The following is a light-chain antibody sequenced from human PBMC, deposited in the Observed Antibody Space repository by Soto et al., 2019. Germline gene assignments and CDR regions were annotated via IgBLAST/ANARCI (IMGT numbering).Light chain of an antibody. CDR2: GAC. V-gene: IGKV3-20*01. Sequence: EIVLAQSPGTLSLSPGERATLSCRASQSVSSSYVAWYQQKPGQAPRLLIYGACSRATGIPDRFSGSGSGTDFTLTISRLEPEDVAVYYCQQYGSSPRTFGQGTKLEIK. CDR3: QQYGSSPRT. J-gene: IGKJ2*01. CDR1: QSVSSSY.